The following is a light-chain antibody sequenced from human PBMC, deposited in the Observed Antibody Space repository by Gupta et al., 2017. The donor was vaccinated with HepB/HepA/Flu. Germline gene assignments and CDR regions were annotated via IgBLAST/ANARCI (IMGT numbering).Light chain of an antibody. CDR2: AAS. V-gene: IGKV1-39*01. CDR3: QHRDITPLT. Sequence: DIQMTQSPSSLSASVGDSVTITCRASQRIGKYLNWYQQTPGKAPDLLIYAASRVKSGVPSRFSGGGSGTDFTLTIRGRQPEDFANYYCQHRDITPLTFVQGTQVEIK. J-gene: IGKJ5*01. CDR1: QRIGKY.